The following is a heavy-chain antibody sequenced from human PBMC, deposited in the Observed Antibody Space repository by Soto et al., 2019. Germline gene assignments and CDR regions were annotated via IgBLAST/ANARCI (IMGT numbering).Heavy chain of an antibody. CDR3: ARADSGWYWHLDY. J-gene: IGHJ4*02. Sequence: ASVKVSCKASGGTFSSYAISWVRQAPGQGLEWMGGIIPIFGTANYAQKFQGRVTITADESTSTAYMELSSLRSEDTAVYYCARADSGWYWHLDYWGQGTLVTVSS. CDR2: IIPIFGTA. D-gene: IGHD6-19*01. V-gene: IGHV1-69*13. CDR1: GGTFSSYA.